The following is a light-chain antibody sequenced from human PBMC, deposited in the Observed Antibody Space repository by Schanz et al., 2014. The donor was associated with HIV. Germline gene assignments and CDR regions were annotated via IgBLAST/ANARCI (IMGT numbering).Light chain of an antibody. V-gene: IGKV3-20*01. Sequence: EIVLTQSPGTLSLSPGERATLSCRASQSVSSDLAWYQQKPGQAPRLLIYGASTRATGIPARFSGSGSGTDFTLTISRLEPEDFAVYYCQQYGSSSWTFGQGTKVDLK. CDR1: QSVSSD. CDR2: GAS. J-gene: IGKJ1*01. CDR3: QQYGSSSWT.